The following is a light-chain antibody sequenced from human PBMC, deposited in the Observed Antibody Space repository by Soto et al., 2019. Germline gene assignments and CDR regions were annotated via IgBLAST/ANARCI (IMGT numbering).Light chain of an antibody. CDR3: QQSFSTPLT. CDR2: AAS. CDR1: QSISSY. Sequence: DIQMTQSPSSLSASVGDRVTITCRASQSISSYLNWYQQKPGKAPKLLTYAASSLQSGVPSRFSGSGSVTDFTLTISSLQPEDFATYYCQQSFSTPLTCGGGTKVEIK. V-gene: IGKV1-39*01. J-gene: IGKJ4*02.